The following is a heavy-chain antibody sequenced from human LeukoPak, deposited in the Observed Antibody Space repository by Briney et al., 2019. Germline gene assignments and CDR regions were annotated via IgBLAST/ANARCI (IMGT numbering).Heavy chain of an antibody. J-gene: IGHJ5*02. V-gene: IGHV1-2*02. CDR1: GYSFTDYH. Sequence: ASVKVSCKASGYSFTDYHMHWVRQAPGQGLEWMGWINPNSGGTDYAQKFQGRITMTRDTSISTTYMKLSRLISDDTAMYYCATGRQWLVGGDWFDPWGQGTLVTVSS. D-gene: IGHD6-19*01. CDR3: ATGRQWLVGGDWFDP. CDR2: INPNSGGT.